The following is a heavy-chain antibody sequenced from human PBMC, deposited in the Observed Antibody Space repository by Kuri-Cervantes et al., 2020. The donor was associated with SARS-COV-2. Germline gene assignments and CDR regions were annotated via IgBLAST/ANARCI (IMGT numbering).Heavy chain of an antibody. CDR3: ARRARPYELGGSYIGY. CDR2: INHSGTT. J-gene: IGHJ4*02. CDR1: GFTFSSYG. V-gene: IGHV4-34*01. D-gene: IGHD1-26*01. Sequence: ESLKISCAASGFTFSSYGMHWVRQAPGKGLEWIGEINHSGTTNYNMSLKSRVTISVDTSKNQFSLKLSSLTTADTAVYYCARRARPYELGGSYIGYWGQGTLVTVSS.